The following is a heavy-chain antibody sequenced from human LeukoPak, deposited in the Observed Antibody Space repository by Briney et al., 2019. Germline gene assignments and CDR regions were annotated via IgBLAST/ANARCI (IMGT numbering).Heavy chain of an antibody. Sequence: GGSLRLSCAASGFTFSSYAMHWVRQAPGKGLEWVAVISYDGSNKYYADSVKGRFTISRDNSKNTLYLQMNSLRAEDTAVYYCAKDGSGSYYNSPYYFDYWGQGTLVTVSS. V-gene: IGHV3-30-3*01. J-gene: IGHJ4*02. D-gene: IGHD3-10*01. CDR1: GFTFSSYA. CDR2: ISYDGSNK. CDR3: AKDGSGSYYNSPYYFDY.